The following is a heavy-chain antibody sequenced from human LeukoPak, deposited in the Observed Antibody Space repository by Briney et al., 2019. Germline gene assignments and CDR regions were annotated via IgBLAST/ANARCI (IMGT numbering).Heavy chain of an antibody. J-gene: IGHJ4*02. D-gene: IGHD3-9*01. CDR3: ARGFDGNFDY. CDR1: GFTFDDYG. Sequence: GTSLRLSCAASGFTFDDYGMSWVRQAPGKGLEWVSGINWNGDNTDYAGSVKGRFTISRDNAKNSLYLQMNSLRAEDTALYYCARGFDGNFDYWGQGTLVTVSS. CDR2: INWNGDNT. V-gene: IGHV3-20*04.